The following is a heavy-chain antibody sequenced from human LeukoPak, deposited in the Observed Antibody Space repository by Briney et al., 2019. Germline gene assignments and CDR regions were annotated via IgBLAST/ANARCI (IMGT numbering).Heavy chain of an antibody. V-gene: IGHV3-30*02. Sequence: PGGSLRLSCAASGFTFIYYDMHWVRQAPGKGLEWVASIRYDGSNKYYADSVKGRFTISRDNSKNTLYLQMNSLTPEDTAVYYCAKDPIVGATPSGNAFDIWGQGTMVTVSS. CDR2: IRYDGSNK. CDR1: GFTFIYYD. J-gene: IGHJ3*02. D-gene: IGHD1-26*01. CDR3: AKDPIVGATPSGNAFDI.